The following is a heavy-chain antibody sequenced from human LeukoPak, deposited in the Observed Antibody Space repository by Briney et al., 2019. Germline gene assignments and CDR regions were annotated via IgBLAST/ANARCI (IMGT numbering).Heavy chain of an antibody. V-gene: IGHV1-69*05. CDR2: IIPIFGTA. J-gene: IGHJ4*02. Sequence: ASVKVSCKASGGTFSSYAISWVRQAPGQVLEWMGGIIPIFGTANYAQKFQGRVTTTTDESTSTAYMELSSLRSEDTAVYYCARGYSSSWDRPFDYWGQGTLVTVSS. CDR1: GGTFSSYA. D-gene: IGHD6-13*01. CDR3: ARGYSSSWDRPFDY.